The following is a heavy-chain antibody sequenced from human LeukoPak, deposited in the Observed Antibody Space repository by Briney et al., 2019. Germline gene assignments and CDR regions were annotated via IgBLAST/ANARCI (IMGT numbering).Heavy chain of an antibody. Sequence: GSSVKVSCKASGGTFSSYAISWVRQAPGQGLEWMGRIIPIFGIANYAQKFQGRVTITADKSTSTAYMELSSLRSEDTAVYYCAIGDRGVMKGAFDIWGQGTTVTVSS. CDR3: AIGDRGVMKGAFDI. CDR2: IIPIFGIA. D-gene: IGHD2-21*02. V-gene: IGHV1-69*04. CDR1: GGTFSSYA. J-gene: IGHJ3*02.